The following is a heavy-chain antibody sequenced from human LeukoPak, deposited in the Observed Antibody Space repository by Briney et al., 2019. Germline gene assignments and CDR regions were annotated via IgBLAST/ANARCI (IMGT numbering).Heavy chain of an antibody. CDR1: GGSFSGYY. CDR3: ARALHLDY. V-gene: IGHV4-34*01. J-gene: IGHJ4*02. CDR2: IKHSGST. D-gene: IGHD5-24*01. Sequence: SETLSLTCAVYGGSFSGYYWSWIRQPPGKGLEWIGEIKHSGSTNYNPSLKSRVTISVDTSKNQFSLKLSSVTAADTAVYYCARALHLDYWGQGTLVTVSS.